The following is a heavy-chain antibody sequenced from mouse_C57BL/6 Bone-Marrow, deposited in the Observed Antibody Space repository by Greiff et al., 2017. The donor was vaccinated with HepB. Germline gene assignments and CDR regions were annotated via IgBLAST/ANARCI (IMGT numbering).Heavy chain of an antibody. CDR1: GFNIKDDY. D-gene: IGHD2-3*01. J-gene: IGHJ4*01. Sequence: DVKLQESGAEPVRPGASVKLSCTASGFNIKDDYMHWVKQRPEQGLEWIGWIDPENGDTEYASKFQGKATITADTSSNTAYLQLSSLTSEDTAVYYCTTSGYYMDYWGQGTSVTVSS. CDR3: TTSGYYMDY. V-gene: IGHV14-4*01. CDR2: IDPENGDT.